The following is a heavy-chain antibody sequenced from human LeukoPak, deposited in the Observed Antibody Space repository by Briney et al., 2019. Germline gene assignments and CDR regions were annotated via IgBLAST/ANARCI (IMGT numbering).Heavy chain of an antibody. CDR2: IYTSGST. CDR1: GGSISSGSYY. Sequence: PSETLSLTCTVSGGSISSGSYYWSWIRQPAGKGLEWIGRIYTSGSTIYNPSLRSRVTISLDTSKNQFSLKLNPVTAADTAVYYCARYGSGTYYPFDIWGQGTMVAVSS. V-gene: IGHV4-61*02. J-gene: IGHJ3*02. D-gene: IGHD3-10*01. CDR3: ARYGSGTYYPFDI.